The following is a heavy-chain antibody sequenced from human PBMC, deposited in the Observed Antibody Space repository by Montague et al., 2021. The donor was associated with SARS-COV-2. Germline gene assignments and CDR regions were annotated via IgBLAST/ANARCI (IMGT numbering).Heavy chain of an antibody. CDR3: ARQGSGSYYNWFDP. CDR1: GGSISSSSYY. D-gene: IGHD1-26*01. J-gene: IGHJ5*02. CDR2: IYYSGST. V-gene: IGHV4-39*01. Sequence: SETLSLTCTVSGGSISSSSYYWGWIRQPPGKGLEWIGSIYYSGSTYYNTSLKSRVTISVDTSKNQFSLKLSSVTAADTAVYYCARQGSGSYYNWFDPWGQGTLVTVSS.